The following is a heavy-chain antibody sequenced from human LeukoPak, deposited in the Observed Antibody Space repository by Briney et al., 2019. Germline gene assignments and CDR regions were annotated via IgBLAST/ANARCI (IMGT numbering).Heavy chain of an antibody. CDR1: GGSISSYY. Sequence: SETLSLTCTVSGGSISSYYWSWIRQPPGKGLEWIGYIYYSGSTNYNPSLKSRVTISVDTSKNQFSLKPSSVTAADTAVYYCARGASSSWYLGRWFDPWGQGTLVTVSS. CDR3: ARGASSSWYLGRWFDP. V-gene: IGHV4-59*08. CDR2: IYYSGST. D-gene: IGHD6-13*01. J-gene: IGHJ5*02.